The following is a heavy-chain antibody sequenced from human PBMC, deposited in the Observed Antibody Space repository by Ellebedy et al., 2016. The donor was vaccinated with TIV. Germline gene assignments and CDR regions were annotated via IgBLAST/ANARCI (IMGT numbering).Heavy chain of an antibody. CDR1: GFTFSSSA. CDR2: ISGNGGST. J-gene: IGHJ4*02. CDR3: AKNMRTVTTTIDY. D-gene: IGHD4-17*01. V-gene: IGHV3-23*01. Sequence: GESLKISCAASGFTFSSSAMSWVRQAPGKGLEWVSSISGNGGSTIYADSVKGRFTISRDNSKNTLYLQMNSLRAEDTAIYYCAKNMRTVTTTIDYWGQGTLVTVSS.